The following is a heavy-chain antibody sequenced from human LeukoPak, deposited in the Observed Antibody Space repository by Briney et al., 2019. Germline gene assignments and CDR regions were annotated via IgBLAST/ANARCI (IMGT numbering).Heavy chain of an antibody. D-gene: IGHD3-22*01. CDR3: ARVRYDRSGYDAFDI. CDR1: GFTFSSYW. V-gene: IGHV3-7*01. CDR2: IKHDGSEK. J-gene: IGHJ3*02. Sequence: GGSLRLSCAASGFTFSSYWMSWVRQAPGKGLEWVANIKHDGSEKYHVDSEKGRFTISRDNAKNSLYLQMNSLRAEDTAVYYCARVRYDRSGYDAFDIWGQGTKVTVSS.